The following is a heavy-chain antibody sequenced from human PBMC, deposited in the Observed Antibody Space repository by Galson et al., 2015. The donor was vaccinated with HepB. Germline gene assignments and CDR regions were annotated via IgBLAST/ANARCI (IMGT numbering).Heavy chain of an antibody. CDR2: ISSSSSTI. CDR1: GFTFSSYS. V-gene: IGHV3-48*02. J-gene: IGHJ4*02. Sequence: SLRLSCAASGFTFSSYSMNWVRQAPGKGLEWVSYISSSSSTIYYADSVKGRFTISRDNAKNSLYLQMNSLRDEDTAVYYCARDQGSGWTRGWGRLADYWGQGTLVTVSS. D-gene: IGHD6-19*01. CDR3: ARDQGSGWTRGWGRLADY.